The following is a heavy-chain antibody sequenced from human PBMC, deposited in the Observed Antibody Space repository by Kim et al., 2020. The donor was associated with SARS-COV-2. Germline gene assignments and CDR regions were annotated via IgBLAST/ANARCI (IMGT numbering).Heavy chain of an antibody. V-gene: IGHV3-21*01. CDR3: ARSPTYYDFWSGRTPGDYYGMDV. J-gene: IGHJ6*02. CDR2: ISSSSSYI. Sequence: GGSLRLSCAASGFTFSSYSMNWVRQAPGKGLEWVSSISSSSSYIYYADSVKGRFTISRDNAKNSLYLQMNSLRAEDTAVYYCARSPTYYDFWSGRTPGDYYGMDVWGQGTTVTVSS. D-gene: IGHD3-3*01. CDR1: GFTFSSYS.